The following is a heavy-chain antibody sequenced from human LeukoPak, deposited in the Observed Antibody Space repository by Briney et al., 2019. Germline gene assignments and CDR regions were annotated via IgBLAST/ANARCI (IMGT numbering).Heavy chain of an antibody. V-gene: IGHV1-8*01. Sequence: GASVTVACKAAGYTFTSYDINWVRQAAGQGLEWMGWMNPNSGNTGYAQKFQGRVTMTRNTSISTAYMELSSLRSEDTAVYYCARTRGYSYYYGMDVWGQGTTVTVSS. CDR3: ARTRGYSYYYGMDV. CDR1: GYTFTSYD. D-gene: IGHD3-16*02. CDR2: MNPNSGNT. J-gene: IGHJ6*02.